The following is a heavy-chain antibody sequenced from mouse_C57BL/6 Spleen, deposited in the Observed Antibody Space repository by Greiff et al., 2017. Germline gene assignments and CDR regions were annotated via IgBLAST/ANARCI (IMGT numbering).Heavy chain of an antibody. CDR3: EITTVVAPGAMDY. CDR1: GYTFTSYW. CDR2: IHPSDSDT. D-gene: IGHD1-1*01. Sequence: QVQLKQSGADLVKPGASVKVSCKASGYTFTSYWMHWVKQRPGQGLEWIGRIHPSDSDTNYNQKFKGKATLTVDKSSSTAYMQLSRLTSEDSAVYYGEITTVVAPGAMDYWGQGTSVTVSS. J-gene: IGHJ4*01. V-gene: IGHV1-74*01.